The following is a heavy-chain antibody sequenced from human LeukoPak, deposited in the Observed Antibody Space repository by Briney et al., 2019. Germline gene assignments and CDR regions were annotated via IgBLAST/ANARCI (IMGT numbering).Heavy chain of an antibody. D-gene: IGHD3-22*01. CDR3: AKDYYDSSGYYYFTLGY. Sequence: GGSLRLSCAASGFTFSSYAMSWVRQAPGKGLEWVSAISGSGGSTYYADSVKGRFTISRDNSKNTLYLQMNSLRAEDTAVYYCAKDYYDSSGYYYFTLGYWGQGTLATVSS. CDR1: GFTFSSYA. V-gene: IGHV3-23*01. J-gene: IGHJ4*02. CDR2: ISGSGGST.